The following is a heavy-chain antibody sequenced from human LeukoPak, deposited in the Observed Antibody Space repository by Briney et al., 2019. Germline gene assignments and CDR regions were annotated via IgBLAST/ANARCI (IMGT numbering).Heavy chain of an antibody. CDR1: GFTSSNYA. V-gene: IGHV3-23*01. Sequence: GGSLRLSCAASGFTSSNYAMSWVRQAPGKGLEWVAGISGTGGSTHYADSVKGRFTISRDNSKNTVYLQMRNLRVEHTAVYYCAKVVAGNIDYYFDYWGQGTLVAVSS. D-gene: IGHD2/OR15-2a*01. CDR2: ISGTGGST. J-gene: IGHJ4*02. CDR3: AKVVAGNIDYYFDY.